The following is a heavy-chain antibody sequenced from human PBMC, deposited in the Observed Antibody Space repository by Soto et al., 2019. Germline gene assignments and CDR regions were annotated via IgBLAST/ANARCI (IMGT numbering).Heavy chain of an antibody. CDR2: IVVGSGHT. Sequence: GASVKVSCKASGFTLTSSAMQWVRQARGQRLEWIGWIVVGSGHTNYAQKFQERVTITRDMSTSTAYMELRSLRSEDTAVYYCAATTWIQLSHYAMDVWGQGTTVTVSS. CDR3: AATTWIQLSHYAMDV. D-gene: IGHD5-18*01. CDR1: GFTLTSSA. V-gene: IGHV1-58*02. J-gene: IGHJ6*02.